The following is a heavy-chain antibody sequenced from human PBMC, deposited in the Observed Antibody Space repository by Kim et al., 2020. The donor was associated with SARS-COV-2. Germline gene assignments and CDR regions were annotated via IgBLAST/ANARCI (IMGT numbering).Heavy chain of an antibody. V-gene: IGHV3-23*01. D-gene: IGHD3-22*01. CDR3: ARRLDYDDRGYLDGVDI. CDR2: ISAIGDST. Sequence: GGSLRLSCAASGFTFNNYAMNWVRQAPGKGLEWVALISAIGDSTYYAHSVKGRFTITRDNSKSTLYLQMNSLTAEDTAVYYCARRLDYDDRGYLDGVDIWGQGTMVTVSS. J-gene: IGHJ3*02. CDR1: GFTFNNYA.